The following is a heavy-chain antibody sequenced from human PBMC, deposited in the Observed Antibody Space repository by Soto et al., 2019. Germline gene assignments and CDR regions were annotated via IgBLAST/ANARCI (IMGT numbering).Heavy chain of an antibody. J-gene: IGHJ5*02. Sequence: GASVKVSCKASGYTFTSYGISWVRQAPGQGLEWMGWISAYNGNTNYAQKLQGRVTMTTDTSTSTAYMELRSLRSDDTAVYYCARKERGELNNWFDPWGQGTLVTVSS. CDR3: ARKERGELNNWFDP. CDR2: ISAYNGNT. CDR1: GYTFTSYG. V-gene: IGHV1-18*01. D-gene: IGHD1-26*01.